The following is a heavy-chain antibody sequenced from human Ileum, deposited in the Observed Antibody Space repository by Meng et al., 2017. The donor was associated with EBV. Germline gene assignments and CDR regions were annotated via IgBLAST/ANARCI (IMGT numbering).Heavy chain of an antibody. CDR2: FSVYNGNT. CDR1: GYTFTSYG. D-gene: IGHD3-10*01. CDR3: ARGQNYYGSGSLIDY. J-gene: IGHJ4*02. V-gene: IGHV1-18*01. Sequence: QVQPVLSGAEVKKPGASVKVSCKASGYTFTSYGISWVRQAPGQGLEWMGWFSVYNGNTIYAQKLQDRVTMTTDTSTSTAYMELRSLRSDDTAVYYCARGQNYYGSGSLIDYWGQGTLVTVSS.